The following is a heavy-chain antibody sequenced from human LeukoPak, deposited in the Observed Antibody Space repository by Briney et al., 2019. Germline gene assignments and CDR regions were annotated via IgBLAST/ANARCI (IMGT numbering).Heavy chain of an antibody. Sequence: GGSLRLSCAASGFTFSDYYMSWIRQAPGKGLEWVSYISSSGSTIYFADSVKGRFTISRDNAKNSLYLQMNSLRAEDTAVCYCASDAFYGDYPDYWGQGTLVTVSS. J-gene: IGHJ4*02. V-gene: IGHV3-11*04. CDR3: ASDAFYGDYPDY. D-gene: IGHD4-17*01. CDR2: ISSSGSTI. CDR1: GFTFSDYY.